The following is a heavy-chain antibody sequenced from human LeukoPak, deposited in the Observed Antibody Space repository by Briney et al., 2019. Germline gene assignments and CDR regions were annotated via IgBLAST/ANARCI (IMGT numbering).Heavy chain of an antibody. Sequence: GGSLRLSCAASGFTFSSYSMNWVRQAPGKGLEWVSSISSSSRYTYYADSVKGRFTISRDNAKNSLYLQMNSLRAEDTAVYYCARDPVTGYNILTSYYDYWGQGTQVTVSS. CDR3: ARDPVTGYNILTSYYDY. D-gene: IGHD3-9*01. CDR1: GFTFSSYS. J-gene: IGHJ4*02. CDR2: ISSSSRYT. V-gene: IGHV3-21*01.